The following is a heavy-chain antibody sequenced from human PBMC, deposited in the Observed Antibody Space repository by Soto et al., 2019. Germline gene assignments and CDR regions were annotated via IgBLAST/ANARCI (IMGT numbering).Heavy chain of an antibody. CDR1: GFTFSSYG. CDR2: ISYDGSNK. V-gene: IGHV3-30*18. D-gene: IGHD3-10*01. Sequence: QVQLVESGGGVVQPGRSLRLSCAASGFTFSSYGMHWVRQAPGKGLEWVAVISYDGSNKYYADSVKGRFTISRDNSKNTLYLQMNSLRAEDTAVYYCAKDLFGGTMVRGVNEFDPWGQGTLVTVSS. CDR3: AKDLFGGTMVRGVNEFDP. J-gene: IGHJ5*02.